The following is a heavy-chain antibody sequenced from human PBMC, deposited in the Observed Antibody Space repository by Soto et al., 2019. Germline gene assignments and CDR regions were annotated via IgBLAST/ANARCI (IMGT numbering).Heavy chain of an antibody. J-gene: IGHJ5*01. CDR2: IYSSGST. CDR1: GGSISSSRYY. CDR3: ARQSEYSSGWFGY. Sequence: PSETLSLTCTVSGGSISSSRYYWGWIRQPPGKGLEWIGSIYSSGSTYYNPSLKSRLTISVDTSKNQFSLKLSSVTAADTAVYYCARQSEYSSGWFGYWGQGTLVTVSS. V-gene: IGHV4-39*01. D-gene: IGHD6-19*01.